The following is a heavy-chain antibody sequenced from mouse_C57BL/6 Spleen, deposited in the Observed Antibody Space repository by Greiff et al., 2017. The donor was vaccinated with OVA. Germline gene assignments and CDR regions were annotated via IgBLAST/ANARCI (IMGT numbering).Heavy chain of an antibody. D-gene: IGHD5-5*01. CDR3: ARADYRDWVAY. CDR1: GYSLTSGYY. CDR2: IRYDGST. J-gene: IGHJ3*01. Sequence: EVKLQESGPGLVKPSQSLSLTCSVTGYSLTSGYYWNWIRQFPGNKLEWMGSIRYDGSTNYNPSLKNRISITRDTSKNQFVLKLNSVTTEDTATYYCARADYRDWVAYWGQGTLVTVSA. V-gene: IGHV3-6*01.